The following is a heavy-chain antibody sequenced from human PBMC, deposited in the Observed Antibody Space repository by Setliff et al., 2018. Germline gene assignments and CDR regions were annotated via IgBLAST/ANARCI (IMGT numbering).Heavy chain of an antibody. Sequence: SETLSLTCAVSVYSIGRDCHWGWIRQPPGKGLEWIGSIYYSGNTYYNASLKGRVTVSGDTSKNQFSLKLTAVTAADTAIYYCARHRAVAGAYYFDFWGQGTLVTVSS. CDR1: VYSIGRDCH. D-gene: IGHD6-19*01. CDR2: IYYSGNT. J-gene: IGHJ4*02. V-gene: IGHV4-38-2*01. CDR3: ARHRAVAGAYYFDF.